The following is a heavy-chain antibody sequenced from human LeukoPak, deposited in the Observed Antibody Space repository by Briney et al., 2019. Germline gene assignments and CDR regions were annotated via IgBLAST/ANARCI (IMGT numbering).Heavy chain of an antibody. V-gene: IGHV3-30*18. D-gene: IGHD6-19*01. CDR2: ISYGGSKK. CDR1: GFTFSIYG. CDR3: AKEGPGYSSGWPFDY. J-gene: IGHJ4*02. Sequence: SGRSLRLSCSASGFTFSIYGMHWVRQAPGKGLEWVAVISYGGSKKYYADSVKGRFTISRDNSKNTLYLQMNSLRAEDTAVYYCAKEGPGYSSGWPFDYWGQGTLVTVSS.